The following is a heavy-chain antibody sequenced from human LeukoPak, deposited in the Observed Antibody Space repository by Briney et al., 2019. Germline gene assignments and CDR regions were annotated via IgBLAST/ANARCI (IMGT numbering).Heavy chain of an antibody. J-gene: IGHJ5*02. CDR3: ARGFVPDWSFGRGNWFDP. Sequence: SETLSLTCTVSGGSISSYYWSWIRQPPGKGLEWIGYIYHSGSTNYNPSLKSRVTISVDTSKNQFSLKLSSVTAADTAVYYCARGFVPDWSFGRGNWFDPWGQGTLVTVSS. CDR2: IYHSGST. D-gene: IGHD3-9*01. CDR1: GGSISSYY. V-gene: IGHV4-59*01.